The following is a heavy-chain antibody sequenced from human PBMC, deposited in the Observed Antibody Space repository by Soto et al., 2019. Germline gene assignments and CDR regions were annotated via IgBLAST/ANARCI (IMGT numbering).Heavy chain of an antibody. CDR2: INPATGAA. D-gene: IGHD3-3*01. J-gene: IGHJ3*02. Sequence: QLHLVQSGAVVKKPGASVTVSCSASGYPVTAYYMHWVRQAPGRGLEWMGGINPATGAAKYTQTFQGRVTMTRDTSTSTVFRERSGLTSEDPAVFYCARGGGVGVAGSAAFDMWGQGTLVTVSS. CDR1: GYPVTAYY. CDR3: ARGGGVGVAGSAAFDM. V-gene: IGHV1-2*02.